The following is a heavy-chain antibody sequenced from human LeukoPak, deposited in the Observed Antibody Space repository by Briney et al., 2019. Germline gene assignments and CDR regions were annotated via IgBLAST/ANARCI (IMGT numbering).Heavy chain of an antibody. CDR1: GGSFSGYY. V-gene: IGHV4-34*01. J-gene: IGHJ4*02. D-gene: IGHD4-23*01. CDR2: MNHSGST. Sequence: SETLSLTCAVYGGSFSGYYWSWIRHPPGKGLEWIGEMNHSGSTNYTPSLKSRVTISVDTSKNQFSLKLSSVTAADTAVYYCARAGGNSPFDYWGQGTLVTVSS. CDR3: ARAGGNSPFDY.